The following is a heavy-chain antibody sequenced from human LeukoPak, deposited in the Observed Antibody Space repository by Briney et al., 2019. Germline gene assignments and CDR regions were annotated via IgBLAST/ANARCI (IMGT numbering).Heavy chain of an antibody. CDR1: GFTFRDHY. J-gene: IGHJ6*02. Sequence: GGSLRLSCAASGFTFRDHYMDWVRQAPGKGLEWVGRCSNKANAYTTDYAASVKGRFIISRDDSKNSLYLQMNSLKTEDTAVYYCVSDGLGSYYGMDVWGQGTTVTVSS. D-gene: IGHD5-24*01. CDR2: CSNKANAYTT. CDR3: VSDGLGSYYGMDV. V-gene: IGHV3-72*01.